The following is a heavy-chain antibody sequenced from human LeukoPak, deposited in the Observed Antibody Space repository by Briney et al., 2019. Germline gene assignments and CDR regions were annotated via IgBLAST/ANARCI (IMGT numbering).Heavy chain of an antibody. CDR3: ARLRWQLVGPYFDY. V-gene: IGHV4-59*01. J-gene: IGHJ4*02. CDR1: AGSIDDYY. D-gene: IGHD1-26*01. CDR2: IYSTGST. Sequence: SETLSLTCSFSAGSIDDYYWSWIRQPPGKGLEWIGHIYSTGSTDYNPSLKSRVIISVDTSTKQFSLNLRSVSAADTAFYYCARLRWQLVGPYFDYWGQGALVTVSS.